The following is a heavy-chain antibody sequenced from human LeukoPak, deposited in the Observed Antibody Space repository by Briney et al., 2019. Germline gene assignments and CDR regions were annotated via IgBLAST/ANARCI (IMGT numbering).Heavy chain of an antibody. Sequence: GGSLRLSCEASGFTFKTYSMNWVRQAPGKGLEWISYISGDAGTSNYADSVKGRFTISRDNAKSSLFLQMNSLRAEDTAVYYCAREDCGGDCCLFDHWGQGTLVTVSS. J-gene: IGHJ4*02. V-gene: IGHV3-48*04. CDR3: AREDCGGDCCLFDH. CDR1: GFTFKTYS. D-gene: IGHD2-21*02. CDR2: ISGDAGTS.